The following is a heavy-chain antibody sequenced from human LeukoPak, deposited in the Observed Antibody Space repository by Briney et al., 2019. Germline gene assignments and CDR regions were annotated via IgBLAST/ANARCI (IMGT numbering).Heavy chain of an antibody. J-gene: IGHJ4*02. V-gene: IGHV4-34*01. Sequence: SETLSLTCAVYGGSFSGYYWSWIRQPPGKGLEWIGEINHSGGTNYNPSLKSRVTISVDTSKNQFSLKLSSVTAADTAVYYCARRQVYYYGSGSYSRNYFDYWGQGTLVTVSS. D-gene: IGHD3-10*01. CDR3: ARRQVYYYGSGSYSRNYFDY. CDR2: INHSGGT. CDR1: GGSFSGYY.